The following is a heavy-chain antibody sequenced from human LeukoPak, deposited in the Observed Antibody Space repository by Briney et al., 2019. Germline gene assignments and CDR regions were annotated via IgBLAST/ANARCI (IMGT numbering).Heavy chain of an antibody. CDR3: AKRGVVIRVILVGFHKEAYYFDS. CDR1: GINLSNYG. CDR2: LSGSGGST. V-gene: IGHV3-23*01. D-gene: IGHD3-22*01. Sequence: GGSLRLSCAVSGINLSNYGMTWVRQAPGKGLEWVAGLSGSGGSTSYADSVKGRFTISRDNAKNTLYLQMNSLRAEDTAVYFCAKRGVVIRVILVGFHKEAYYFDSWGQGVLVTVSS. J-gene: IGHJ4*02.